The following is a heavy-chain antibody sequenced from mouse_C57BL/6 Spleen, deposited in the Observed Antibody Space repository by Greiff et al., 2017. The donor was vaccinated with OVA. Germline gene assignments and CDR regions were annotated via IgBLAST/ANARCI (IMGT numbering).Heavy chain of an antibody. J-gene: IGHJ1*03. D-gene: IGHD4-1*01. CDR2: IYPGNSDT. V-gene: IGHV1-5*01. CDR1: GYTFTSYW. CDR3: TRSRNWDWYFDG. Sequence: VQLQQSGTVLARPGASVKMSCKTSGYTFTSYWMHWVKQRPGQGLEWIGAIYPGNSDTSYNQKFKGKAKLTAVTSASTAYMELSSLTNEDSAVYYCTRSRNWDWYFDGWGTGTTVTVSS.